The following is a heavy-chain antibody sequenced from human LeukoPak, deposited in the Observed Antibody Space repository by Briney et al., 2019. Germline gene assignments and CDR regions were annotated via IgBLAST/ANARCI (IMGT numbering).Heavy chain of an antibody. CDR3: ARQPRSYRFGRWFDP. CDR2: INNSGST. D-gene: IGHD3-16*02. Sequence: SETLSLTCAVYGVSFSGYYWSWIRQPPGKGLEWIGEINNSGSTNYNPSLKSRVTISVDTSKNQFSLKLSSVTAADTAVYYCARQPRSYRFGRWFDPWGQGTLVTVSS. V-gene: IGHV4-34*01. CDR1: GVSFSGYY. J-gene: IGHJ5*02.